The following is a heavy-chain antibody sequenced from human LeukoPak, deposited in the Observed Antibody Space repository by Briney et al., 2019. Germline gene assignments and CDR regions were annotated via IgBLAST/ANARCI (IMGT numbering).Heavy chain of an antibody. Sequence: GASVKVSCKASGYIFSGYYLHWVRQAPGQGLEWMGWINPNSGGTNYAQKFQGRVTMTRDTSISTAYMELSRLRSDDTAVYYCARATEATYPYYDILTGYQYDAFDIWGQGTMVTVSS. D-gene: IGHD3-9*01. CDR2: INPNSGGT. CDR3: ARATEATYPYYDILTGYQYDAFDI. J-gene: IGHJ3*02. CDR1: GYIFSGYY. V-gene: IGHV1-2*02.